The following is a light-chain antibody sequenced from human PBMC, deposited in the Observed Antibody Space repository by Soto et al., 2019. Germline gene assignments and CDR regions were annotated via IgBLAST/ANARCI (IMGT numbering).Light chain of an antibody. J-gene: IGLJ1*01. Sequence: QSALTQPASVSGSPGQSITISCTGTSSGVGTYNLVSWYQQHPGKAPKLMIYEVSERPSGVSNRFSGSKSGNTASLTISGLQAEDEADYYCCSYAGSSTLYVFGTGTKGTVL. CDR1: SSGVGTYNL. V-gene: IGLV2-23*02. CDR2: EVS. CDR3: CSYAGSSTLYV.